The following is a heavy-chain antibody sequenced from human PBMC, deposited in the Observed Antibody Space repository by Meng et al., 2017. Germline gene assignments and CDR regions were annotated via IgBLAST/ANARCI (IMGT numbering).Heavy chain of an antibody. J-gene: IGHJ6*02. CDR3: AREIVVVPAASYYYGMDV. V-gene: IGHV3-74*01. D-gene: IGHD2-2*01. CDR2: INSDGSST. Sequence: GESLKISCAASGFTSSSYWMHWVRQAPGKGLVWVSRINSDGSSTSYADSVKGRFTISRDNAKNTLYLQMNSLRAEDTAVYYCAREIVVVPAASYYYGMDVWGQGTTVTVSS. CDR1: GFTSSSYW.